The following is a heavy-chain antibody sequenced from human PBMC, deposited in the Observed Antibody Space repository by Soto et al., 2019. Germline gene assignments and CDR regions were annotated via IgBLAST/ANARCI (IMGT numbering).Heavy chain of an antibody. V-gene: IGHV3-30*18. D-gene: IGHD3-10*01. J-gene: IGHJ4*02. Sequence: QVQLVESGGGVVQPGRSLRLSCAASGFTFSSYGMHWVRQAPGKGLEWVAVISYDGSNKYYVDSVKGRFTISRDNSKNTLYLRMNSLRAEDTAVYYCAKGGRLGSGNYYNPYYFDYWGQGTLVTVSS. CDR1: GFTFSSYG. CDR2: ISYDGSNK. CDR3: AKGGRLGSGNYYNPYYFDY.